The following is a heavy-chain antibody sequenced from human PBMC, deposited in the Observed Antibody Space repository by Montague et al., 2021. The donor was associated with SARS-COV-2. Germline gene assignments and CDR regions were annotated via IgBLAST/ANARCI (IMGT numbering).Heavy chain of an antibody. Sequence: TLSLTCAVSGGSISSGGYYWSWIRQHPGKGLEWIGFIYYSGSTYYNPSLKSRVTISVDTSKNQFSLKLSSVTAADTAVYYCARDANNGITIFAVVTRGCCFDLWGQGTLVTVSS. CDR3: ARDANNGITIFAVVTRGCCFDL. V-gene: IGHV4-31*11. CDR2: IYYSGST. J-gene: IGHJ2*01. D-gene: IGHD3-3*01. CDR1: GGSISSGGYY.